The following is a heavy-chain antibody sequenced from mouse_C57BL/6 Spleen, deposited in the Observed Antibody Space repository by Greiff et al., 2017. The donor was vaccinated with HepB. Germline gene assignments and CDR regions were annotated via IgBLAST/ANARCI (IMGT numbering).Heavy chain of an antibody. J-gene: IGHJ2*01. CDR2: IYPGDGDT. D-gene: IGHD2-5*01. V-gene: IGHV1-82*01. Sequence: QVQLKESGPELVKPGASVKISCKASGYAFSSSWMNWVKQRPGKGLEWIGRIYPGDGDTNYNGKFKGKATLTADKSSSTAYMQLSSLTSEDSAVYFCARGDYSNWNYWGQGTTLTVSS. CDR3: ARGDYSNWNY. CDR1: GYAFSSSW.